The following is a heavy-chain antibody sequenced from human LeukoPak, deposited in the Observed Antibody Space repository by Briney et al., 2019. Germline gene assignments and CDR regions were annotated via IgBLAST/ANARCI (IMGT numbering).Heavy chain of an antibody. CDR3: ARAGGTMILPAVDY. J-gene: IGHJ4*02. CDR2: ISGSGGST. V-gene: IGHV3-23*01. Sequence: TGGSLRLSCAASGFTFSSYAMSWVCQAPGKGLEWVSAISGSGGSTYYADSVKGRFTISRDNAKNSLYLQMNSLRAEDTAVYYCARAGGTMILPAVDYWGQGTLVTVSS. D-gene: IGHD3-22*01. CDR1: GFTFSSYA.